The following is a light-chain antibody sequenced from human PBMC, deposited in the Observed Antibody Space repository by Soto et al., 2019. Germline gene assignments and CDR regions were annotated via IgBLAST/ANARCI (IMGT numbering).Light chain of an antibody. Sequence: QSALTQPASVSGSPGQSITISCTGTSSDVGGYNYVSWYQQHPGKAPKLMIYDVSNRHSGVSNRFSGSQSGNTASLTISGLQAEDEADYYCSSYTSSSTVVFGGGTQLTVL. CDR3: SSYTSSSTVV. CDR1: SSDVGGYNY. J-gene: IGLJ2*01. V-gene: IGLV2-14*01. CDR2: DVS.